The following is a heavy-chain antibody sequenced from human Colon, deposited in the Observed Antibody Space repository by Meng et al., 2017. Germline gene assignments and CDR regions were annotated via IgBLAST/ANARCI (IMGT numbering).Heavy chain of an antibody. D-gene: IGHD2/OR15-2a*01. V-gene: IGHV3-15*01. CDR1: GFTFTTAW. Sequence: VQLVESGGGLVQPGGSLRLSCAASGFTFTTAWMTWVRRTPGRGLEWVGRIKSNNDGGTTDYAAPVKGRFTISRDDSKSTLYLQMNSLKIEDTAMYYCGTDIYDWGQGTLVTVSS. J-gene: IGHJ4*02. CDR2: IKSNNDGGTT. CDR3: GTDIYD.